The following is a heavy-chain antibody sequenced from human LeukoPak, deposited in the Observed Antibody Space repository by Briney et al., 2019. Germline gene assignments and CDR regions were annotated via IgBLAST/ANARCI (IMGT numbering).Heavy chain of an antibody. CDR3: ARARQQLVRRYYYYMDV. J-gene: IGHJ6*03. CDR1: GYTFTSYD. Sequence: ASVKVSCKASGYTFTSYDINWVRQATGQGLEWMGWMNPNSGNTGYAQKFQGRVTITRNTSISTAYMELSSLRSEDTAVYYCARARQQLVRRYYYYMDVWGKGTTVTVSS. V-gene: IGHV1-8*03. D-gene: IGHD6-13*01. CDR2: MNPNSGNT.